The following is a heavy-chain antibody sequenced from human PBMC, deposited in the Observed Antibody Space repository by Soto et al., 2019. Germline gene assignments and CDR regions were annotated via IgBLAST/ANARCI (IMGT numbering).Heavy chain of an antibody. CDR3: ASWHEREHAYDV. J-gene: IGHJ3*01. Sequence: DVQLVESGGGLIQPGESLSLSCAAFGLTVSGKKYVAWVRQAPGKGLEWVSALYDADGSFYADTVKGRFTTSSDSSKTTVYLQMNGLRPDDTAVYYCASWHEREHAYDVWGQGTTVTVSS. CDR1: GLTVSGKKY. D-gene: IGHD1-1*01. CDR2: LYDADGS. V-gene: IGHV3-53*01.